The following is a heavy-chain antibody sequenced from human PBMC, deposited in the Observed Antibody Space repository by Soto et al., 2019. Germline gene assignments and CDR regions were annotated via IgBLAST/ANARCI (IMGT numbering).Heavy chain of an antibody. CDR3: ARSDSSSWQGGLDY. D-gene: IGHD6-13*01. CDR2: IKQDGSEK. CDR1: GFTFSSYW. Sequence: GGSLRLSCAASGFTFSSYWMSWVRQAPGKGLEWVANIKQDGSEKYYVDSVKGRFTISRDNAKNSLHLQMNSLRAEDTAVYYCARSDSSSWQGGLDYWGQGTLVTVSS. J-gene: IGHJ4*02. V-gene: IGHV3-7*01.